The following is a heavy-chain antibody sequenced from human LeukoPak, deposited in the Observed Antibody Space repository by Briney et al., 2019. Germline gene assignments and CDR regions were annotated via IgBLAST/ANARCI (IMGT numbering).Heavy chain of an antibody. D-gene: IGHD3-10*01. Sequence: GGSLRLSCAASGFTYSSYAMSWVRQAPGKGLEWVSTVSGSGGGTYYADSVKGRFTISRDNSKNTLYLQMNSLRAEDTAVYYCAKLITMVRGVDYWGQGTLVTVSS. CDR2: VSGSGGGT. CDR3: AKLITMVRGVDY. V-gene: IGHV3-23*01. CDR1: GFTYSSYA. J-gene: IGHJ4*02.